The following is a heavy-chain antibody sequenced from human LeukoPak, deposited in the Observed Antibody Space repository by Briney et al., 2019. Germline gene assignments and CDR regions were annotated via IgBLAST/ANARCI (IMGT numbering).Heavy chain of an antibody. CDR1: GFTFSNYG. D-gene: IGHD6-13*01. CDR3: ARGLLAAAGIDY. CDR2: ISSSSSLI. V-gene: IGHV3-48*04. Sequence: GGSLRLSCAASGFTFSNYGMNWVRQAPGKGLEWISYISSSSSLIYYADSVKGRFTISRDNAKNSLYLQMNSLRAEDTAVYYCARGLLAAAGIDYWGQGALVTVSS. J-gene: IGHJ4*02.